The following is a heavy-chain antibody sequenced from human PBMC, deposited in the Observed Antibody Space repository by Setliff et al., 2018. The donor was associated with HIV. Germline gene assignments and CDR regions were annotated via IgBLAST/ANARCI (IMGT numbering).Heavy chain of an antibody. CDR3: APLGGSRFYFDY. J-gene: IGHJ4*02. Sequence: GESLKISCAASGFYFSIYAMSWVRQAPGKGLEWVSGISGSGGSTYYADSVKGRFTISRDNAKNSLYLQMNSLRAEDTAVYYCAPLGGSRFYFDYWGQGTLVTVSS. CDR2: ISGSGGST. D-gene: IGHD3-3*01. CDR1: GFYFSIYA. V-gene: IGHV3-23*01.